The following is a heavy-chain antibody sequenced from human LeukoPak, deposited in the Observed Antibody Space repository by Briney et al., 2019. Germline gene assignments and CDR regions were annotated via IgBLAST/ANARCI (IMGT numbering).Heavy chain of an antibody. D-gene: IGHD3-16*02. J-gene: IGHJ5*02. CDR1: GYTFTSYY. CDR3: ARDYEKASRLGDLSSNWFDP. CDR2: INPSDGST. V-gene: IGHV1-46*01. Sequence: ASVKVSCKASGYTFTSYYMHWVRQAPGQGLEWMGIINPSDGSTSYAQKFQGRVTMTRDMSTSTVYMELSSLRSEDTAVYYCARDYEKASRLGDLSSNWFDPWVQGTLVTVSS.